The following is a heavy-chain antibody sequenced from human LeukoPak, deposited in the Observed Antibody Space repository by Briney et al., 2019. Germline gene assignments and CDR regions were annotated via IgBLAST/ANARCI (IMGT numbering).Heavy chain of an antibody. Sequence: ASVKVSCKASGYTFTAYYMHWVRQAPGQGPEWMGWINPNSGDTSYAQKFQGRVTMTRDTSISTAYMELTRLTSDDTAVYYCARNGYTFGDNWFDPWGQGTLVTVSS. D-gene: IGHD5-18*01. V-gene: IGHV1-2*02. CDR1: GYTFTAYY. J-gene: IGHJ5*02. CDR3: ARNGYTFGDNWFDP. CDR2: INPNSGDT.